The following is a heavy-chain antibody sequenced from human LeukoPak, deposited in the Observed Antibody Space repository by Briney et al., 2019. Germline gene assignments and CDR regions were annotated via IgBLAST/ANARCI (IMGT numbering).Heavy chain of an antibody. D-gene: IGHD1-26*01. J-gene: IGHJ4*02. V-gene: IGHV1-18*01. Sequence: ASVKVSSKASGYTFTSYGISWVRQAPGQGLEWMGWISAYNGNTNYAQKLQGRVTMTTDTSTSTAYMELRSLRSDDTAVYYCARDRYSGSYYGFGYWGQGTLVTVSS. CDR3: ARDRYSGSYYGFGY. CDR2: ISAYNGNT. CDR1: GYTFTSYG.